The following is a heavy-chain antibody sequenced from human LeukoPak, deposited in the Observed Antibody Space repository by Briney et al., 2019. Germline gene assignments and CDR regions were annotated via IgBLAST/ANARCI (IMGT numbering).Heavy chain of an antibody. Sequence: SETLSLTSAVYGGSFSGYYWSSIRQSPGKGLEWFGEFNHSGSTNYNPSLKSRGTVSVDTSKNQFSLKLSSVTAADTAVYYCARVPPPQWLVVNNWFDHWGQGTLVTVSS. CDR1: GGSFSGYY. J-gene: IGHJ5*02. CDR2: FNHSGST. V-gene: IGHV4-34*01. CDR3: ARVPPPQWLVVNNWFDH. D-gene: IGHD6-19*01.